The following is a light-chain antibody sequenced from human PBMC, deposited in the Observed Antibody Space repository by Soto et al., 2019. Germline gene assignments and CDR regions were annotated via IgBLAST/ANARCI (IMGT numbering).Light chain of an antibody. J-gene: IGKJ3*01. V-gene: IGKV1-33*01. Sequence: DIQMTQSPSSLSASVGDRVTITCQASQDIANHLNWYQHKPGKAPKLLIYDAFTLETGVPSRFSGGGSGTDFTLTVSSLQPEDIATYYCQHYDYLPRFGPGTKVDIK. CDR1: QDIANH. CDR3: QHYDYLPR. CDR2: DAF.